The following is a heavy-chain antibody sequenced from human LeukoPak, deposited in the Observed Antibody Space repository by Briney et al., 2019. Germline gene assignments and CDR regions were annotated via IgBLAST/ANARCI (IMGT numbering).Heavy chain of an antibody. CDR1: GFTFSTSW. Sequence: GGSLRLSCATSGFTFSTSWMHWVRQAPGKGLVWVSRTNTDGNTRNYADSVKGRFTISRDNAKNKLYLQMNSLRAEDTAVYYCVRDMGYYDKVWGQGTLVTVSS. V-gene: IGHV3-74*01. D-gene: IGHD3-22*01. CDR2: TNTDGNTR. J-gene: IGHJ4*02. CDR3: VRDMGYYDKV.